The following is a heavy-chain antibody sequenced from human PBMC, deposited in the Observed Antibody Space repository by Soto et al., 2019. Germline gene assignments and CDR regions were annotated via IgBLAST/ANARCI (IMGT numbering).Heavy chain of an antibody. V-gene: IGHV4-31*03. CDR3: ARDWSNYYDSSGYYGDAFDI. Sequence: PSETLSLTCTVSGGSISSGGYYWSWIRQHPGKGLEWIGYIYYSGSTYYNPSLRSRVTISVDTSKNQFSLKLSSVTAADTAVYYCARDWSNYYDSSGYYGDAFDIWGQGTMVTVPS. CDR2: IYYSGST. CDR1: GGSISSGGYY. D-gene: IGHD3-22*01. J-gene: IGHJ3*02.